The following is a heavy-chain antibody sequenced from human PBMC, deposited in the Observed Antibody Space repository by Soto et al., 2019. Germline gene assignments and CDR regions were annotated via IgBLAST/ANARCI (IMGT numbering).Heavy chain of an antibody. CDR3: ARDIFPMVREAQFGTYYYYGMDV. J-gene: IGHJ6*02. CDR2: IWYDGSNK. V-gene: IGHV3-33*01. D-gene: IGHD3-10*01. Sequence: QVQLVESGGGVVQPGRSLRLSCAASGFTFSSYGMHWVRQAPGKGLEWVAVIWYDGSNKYYADSVKGRFTISRHNSKKTLYLQMHSLRAEDTAVYYCARDIFPMVREAQFGTYYYYGMDVWGQGTTVTVSS. CDR1: GFTFSSYG.